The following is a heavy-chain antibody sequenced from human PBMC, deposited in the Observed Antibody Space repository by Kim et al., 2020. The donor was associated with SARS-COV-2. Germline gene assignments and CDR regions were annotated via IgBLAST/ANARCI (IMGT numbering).Heavy chain of an antibody. Sequence: GGSLRLSCGASGFSFRDSAIHWVRRASGKGLEWVGCIRSKVNGYATAPSASVRGRFTISRDDSRNTAYLQMNSLKTEGTAVYYCTRVPGTTFAYWDAFVIWGGGPVDSVSP. CDR3: TRVPGTTFAYWDAFVI. D-gene: IGHD1-1*01. CDR1: GFSFRDSA. J-gene: IGHJ3*02. V-gene: IGHV3-73*01. CDR2: IRSKVNGYAT.